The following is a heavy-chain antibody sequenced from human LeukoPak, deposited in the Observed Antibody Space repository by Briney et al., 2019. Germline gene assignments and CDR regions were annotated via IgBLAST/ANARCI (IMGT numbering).Heavy chain of an antibody. CDR1: GGSISSGGYY. D-gene: IGHD5-24*01. CDR3: AREGPDPRDGLLT. CDR2: IYYSGST. J-gene: IGHJ5*02. Sequence: SETLSLTCTVSGGSISSGGYYWSWIRQHPGKGLEWIGYIYYSGSTYYSPSLKSRVTISVDTSKNQFSLKLSSVTAADTAVYYCAREGPDPRDGLLTWGQGTLVTVSS. V-gene: IGHV4-31*03.